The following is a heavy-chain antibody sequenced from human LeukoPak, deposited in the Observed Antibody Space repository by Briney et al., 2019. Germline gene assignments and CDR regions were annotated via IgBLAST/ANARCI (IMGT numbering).Heavy chain of an antibody. CDR1: GYSFTIYX. CDR3: ARQTPGYYGMDV. J-gene: IGHJ6*02. Sequence: GESLKISCKGSGYSFTIYXXXXXRQMPGXGLXWMGIIHPGDSNTRYSSSFQGQVTISADKSISTAYLQWSSLKASDTAIYYCARQTPGYYGMDVWGQGTTVTVSS. V-gene: IGHV5-51*01. CDR2: IHPGDSNT.